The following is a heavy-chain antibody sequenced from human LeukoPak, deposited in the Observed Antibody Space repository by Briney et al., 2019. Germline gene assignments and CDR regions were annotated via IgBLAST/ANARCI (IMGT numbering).Heavy chain of an antibody. CDR3: ARAEYSSTWYSRYFDL. CDR1: GGSISSSNW. J-gene: IGHJ2*01. V-gene: IGHV4-4*02. Sequence: SGTLSLTCAVSGGSISSSNWWSWIRQPPGKGLEWIGEIYHSGSTNYNPSLKSRVTISVDTSKNQFSLKLSSVTAADTAVYYCARAEYSSTWYSRYFDLWGRGTLVTVSS. CDR2: IYHSGST. D-gene: IGHD6-13*01.